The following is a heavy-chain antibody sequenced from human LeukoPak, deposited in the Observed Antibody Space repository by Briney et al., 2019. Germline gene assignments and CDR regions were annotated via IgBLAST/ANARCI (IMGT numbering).Heavy chain of an antibody. D-gene: IGHD6-13*01. V-gene: IGHV3-74*01. Sequence: GGSLRLSCAASGFTFSSYWMHWVRQAPGKGLVWVSRINTDGSSTSYADSVKGRFTISRDNAKNTLYLQMNSLRAEDTAVYYCARDKGIPPVRAAAGTSFDYWGQGTLVTVSS. J-gene: IGHJ4*02. CDR3: ARDKGIPPVRAAAGTSFDY. CDR1: GFTFSSYW. CDR2: INTDGSST.